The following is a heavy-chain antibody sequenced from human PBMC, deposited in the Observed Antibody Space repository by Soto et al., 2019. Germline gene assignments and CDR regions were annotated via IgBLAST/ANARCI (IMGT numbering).Heavy chain of an antibody. D-gene: IGHD2-8*01. CDR3: ARAPMVLTRSYFDS. J-gene: IGHJ4*02. CDR2: ISSSGNT. Sequence: PSETLSLTCTVSDGSISNFCCSWIRQPPGKGLEWIGYISSSGNTNYNPSLKSRVSISVDTSKNQFSLNLTSVTAADTAVHYCARAPMVLTRSYFDSWGQGTPVTVSS. CDR1: DGSISNFC. V-gene: IGHV4-59*01.